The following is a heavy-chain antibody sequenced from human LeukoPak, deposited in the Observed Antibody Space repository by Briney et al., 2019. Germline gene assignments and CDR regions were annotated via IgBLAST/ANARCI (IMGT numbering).Heavy chain of an antibody. D-gene: IGHD3-22*01. CDR1: GGSISSGGYY. Sequence: PSETLSLTCTVSGGSISSGGYYWSWIRQHPGKGLEWIGSIFYSGSTYYNPSLKSRVTISVDTSKDQFSLRLSSVTAADTAVYYCARLTYTYYYDSSTYSFWGQGTLVTVSS. CDR3: ARLTYTYYYDSSTYSF. CDR2: IFYSGST. V-gene: IGHV4-39*01. J-gene: IGHJ4*02.